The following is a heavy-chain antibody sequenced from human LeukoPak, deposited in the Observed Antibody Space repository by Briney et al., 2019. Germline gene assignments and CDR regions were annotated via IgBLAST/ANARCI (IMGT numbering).Heavy chain of an antibody. V-gene: IGHV3-30*02. J-gene: IGHJ3*02. D-gene: IGHD1-1*01. CDR3: AKVANWNGDAFDI. CDR2: IRYDGSHK. CDR1: GFTFSSYG. Sequence: GGSLRLSCAASGFTFSSYGMHWVRQAPGKGLEWVTFIRYDGSHKYYADSVKGRFTISRDNSKNTPFLQMNSLRAEDTAVYYCAKVANWNGDAFDIWGQGTMVTVSS.